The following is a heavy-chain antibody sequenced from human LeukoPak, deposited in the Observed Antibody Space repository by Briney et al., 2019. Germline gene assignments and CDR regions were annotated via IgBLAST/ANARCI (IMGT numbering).Heavy chain of an antibody. Sequence: GGSLRLSCAASGFTFSSYEMNWVRQAPGKGLEWVSYISSSGSTIYYADSVKGRFTISRDNSKNTLYLQMNSLRAEDTAVYYCAKDGVYSYGYNWFDPWGQGTLVTVSS. J-gene: IGHJ5*02. CDR3: AKDGVYSYGYNWFDP. D-gene: IGHD5-18*01. V-gene: IGHV3-48*03. CDR1: GFTFSSYE. CDR2: ISSSGSTI.